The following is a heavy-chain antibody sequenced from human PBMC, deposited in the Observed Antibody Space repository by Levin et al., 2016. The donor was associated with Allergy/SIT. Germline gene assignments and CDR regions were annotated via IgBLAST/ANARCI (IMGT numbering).Heavy chain of an antibody. J-gene: IGHJ3*02. CDR3: ARDTARYSGSFSTPTGDAFDI. CDR2: IIPILGIA. V-gene: IGHV1-69*04. CDR1: GGTFSSYA. D-gene: IGHD1-26*01. Sequence: SVKVSCKASGGTFSSYAISWVRQAPGQGLEWMGRIIPILGIANYAQKFQGRVTITADKSTSTAYMELSSLRSEDTAVYYCARDTARYSGSFSTPTGDAFDIWGQGTMVTVSS.